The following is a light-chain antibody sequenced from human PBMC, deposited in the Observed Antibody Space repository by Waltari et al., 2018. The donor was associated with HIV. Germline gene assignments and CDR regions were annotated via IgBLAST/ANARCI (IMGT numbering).Light chain of an antibody. CDR3: QQRSSWPLT. J-gene: IGKJ1*01. CDR2: DTS. V-gene: IGKV3-11*01. CDR1: QSVRSS. Sequence: EIVLTQSPATLSLSPGERATLSCWASQSVRSSLAWYQQRPDQAPRLLISDTSNRATGIPARFSGSGSGTDFTLTISSLEPEDFAVYYCQQRSSWPLTLGQGTNVEFK.